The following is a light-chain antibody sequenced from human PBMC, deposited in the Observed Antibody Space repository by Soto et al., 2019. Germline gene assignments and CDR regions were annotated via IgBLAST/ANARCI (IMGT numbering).Light chain of an antibody. CDR2: WAS. Sequence: DIVRTQSPDSLAVSLGERATVNCKSSQSVLYSSNNKNYLAWYQQKPGQPPKLLIYWASTRESGVPDRFSGSGSGTDFTLTISSLQAEDGAVYYCQQYYSSPPTFGQGTKVEIK. CDR3: QQYYSSPPT. CDR1: QSVLYSSNNKNY. V-gene: IGKV4-1*01. J-gene: IGKJ1*01.